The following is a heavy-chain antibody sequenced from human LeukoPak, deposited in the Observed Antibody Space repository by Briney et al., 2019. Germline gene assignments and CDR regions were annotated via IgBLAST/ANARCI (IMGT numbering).Heavy chain of an antibody. CDR3: ASCTDPTGFDY. J-gene: IGHJ4*02. V-gene: IGHV4-34*01. Sequence: SETLSLTCAVYGGSFSGYSWTWIRQAPGKGLEWIGEINHSGSTNYNPSLKGRVAMSVDTSKNQFSLKLSSVTAADTAVYYCASCTDPTGFDYWGQGTLVTVSS. CDR1: GGSFSGYS. D-gene: IGHD2-8*01. CDR2: INHSGST.